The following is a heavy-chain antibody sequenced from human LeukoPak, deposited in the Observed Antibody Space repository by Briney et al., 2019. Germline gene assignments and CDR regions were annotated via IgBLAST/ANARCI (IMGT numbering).Heavy chain of an antibody. J-gene: IGHJ4*02. Sequence: GGSLRLSCAASGFTFSSYGMHWVRQAPGKGLEWVAVISYDGSNKYYADSVKGRFTISRDNSKNTLYLQMNSLRAEDTAVYYCAKGGEQLDYWGQGTLVTASS. CDR3: AKGGEQLDY. CDR2: ISYDGSNK. D-gene: IGHD1-26*01. V-gene: IGHV3-30*18. CDR1: GFTFSSYG.